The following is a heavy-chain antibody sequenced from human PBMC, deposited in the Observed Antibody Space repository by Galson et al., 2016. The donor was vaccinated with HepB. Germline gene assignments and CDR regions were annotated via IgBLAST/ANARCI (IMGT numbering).Heavy chain of an antibody. J-gene: IGHJ4*02. D-gene: IGHD2-21*02. CDR1: GFTFDDYA. V-gene: IGHV3-9*01. Sequence: SLRLSCAVSGFTFDDYAMHWVRQAPGKGLEWVSSITWNSDDIAYADSVKGRFIISRDNAKNSLHLQMNSLRPEDTALYYCAKDKWTAVWLGSDYWGQGALVSVSS. CDR2: ITWNSDDI. CDR3: AKDKWTAVWLGSDY.